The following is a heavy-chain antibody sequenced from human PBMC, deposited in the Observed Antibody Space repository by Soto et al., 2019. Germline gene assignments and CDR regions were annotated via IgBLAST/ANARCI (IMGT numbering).Heavy chain of an antibody. Sequence: ASVKVSCKASGYTFTGYGISWVRQAPGQGLEWMGRISAYNGNTNYAQKFQGRVTMTSDTSISTAYMELSRLRSDDTAVYYCARDWVVAASTTNYYYYGMDVWGQRTTVTVSS. V-gene: IGHV1-18*01. D-gene: IGHD2-15*01. CDR2: ISAYNGNT. CDR1: GYTFTGYG. J-gene: IGHJ6*02. CDR3: ARDWVVAASTTNYYYYGMDV.